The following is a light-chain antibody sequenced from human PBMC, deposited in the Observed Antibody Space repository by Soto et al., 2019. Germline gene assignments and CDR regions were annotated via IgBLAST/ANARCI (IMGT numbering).Light chain of an antibody. CDR2: DAF. CDR1: QNVKTR. V-gene: IGKV3-15*01. Sequence: EKVMTQSPATLSVSPGERATLSCRASQNVKTRLAWYQQKPGQAPRLLIYDAFTRATGIPARFSGSASGTEFTLTISSLQSEDFAVDYGQQYDEWPLTFGGGTKVEIK. CDR3: QQYDEWPLT. J-gene: IGKJ4*01.